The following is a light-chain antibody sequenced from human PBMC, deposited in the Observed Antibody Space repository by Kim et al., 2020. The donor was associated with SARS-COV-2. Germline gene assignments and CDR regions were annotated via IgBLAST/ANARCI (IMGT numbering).Light chain of an antibody. CDR1: WNDVGSFNY. J-gene: IGLJ2*01. V-gene: IGLV2-11*01. Sequence: QSALTQPRSVSASPGQSVTVSCTGTWNDVGSFNYVSWYRQDPGKAPKLIIFDVNRRPSGVPDRFSGSKSANTASLTISGLQPDDESHYYCSSYAGYYTLIFGGGTEVTVL. CDR3: SSYAGYYTLI. CDR2: DVN.